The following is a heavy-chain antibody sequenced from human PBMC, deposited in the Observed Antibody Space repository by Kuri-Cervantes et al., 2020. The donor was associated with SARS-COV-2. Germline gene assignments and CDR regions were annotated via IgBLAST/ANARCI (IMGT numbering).Heavy chain of an antibody. Sequence: GGSLRLSCAASGFTFSSYAMHWVRQAPGKGLEWVAVIWYDGSNKYYADSVKGRFTISRDNSKNTLYLQMNSLRAEDTAVYYCAREGQVGATGFDYWGQGTLVTVSS. CDR2: IWYDGSNK. CDR1: GFTFSSYA. CDR3: AREGQVGATGFDY. D-gene: IGHD1-26*01. J-gene: IGHJ4*02. V-gene: IGHV3-33*08.